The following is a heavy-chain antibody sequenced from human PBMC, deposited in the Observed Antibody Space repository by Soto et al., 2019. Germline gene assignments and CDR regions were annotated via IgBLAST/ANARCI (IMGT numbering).Heavy chain of an antibody. CDR2: IYWDDDK. J-gene: IGHJ4*02. CDR3: AHRVLRTVFGLVTTNAIDFDF. CDR1: GFSLTTIGLG. Sequence: QITLNESGPTQVKPRQTLTLTCTFSGFSLTTIGLGVGWIRQSPGKAPEWLALIYWDDDKRYSPSRMSRVTITKDTSNNQVVLTIADLDLADTATYYCAHRVLRTVFGLVTTNAIDFDFWGQGTPVAVSS. V-gene: IGHV2-5*02. D-gene: IGHD3-3*01.